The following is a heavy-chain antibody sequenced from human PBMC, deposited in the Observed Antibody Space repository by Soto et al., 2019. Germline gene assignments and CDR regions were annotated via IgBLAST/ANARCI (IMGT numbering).Heavy chain of an antibody. D-gene: IGHD2-15*01. J-gene: IGHJ5*01. Sequence: PSETLSLTCTVSGGFISTSSYYWGWIRQPPGKGLEWIGTIYYSGSTYYNPSLRSRVTMSVDTSKNQFSLKLSSVTAADTAVYYCAIESRTVVAATPPVDSWGQGTLVTVSS. CDR2: IYYSGST. V-gene: IGHV4-39*02. CDR1: GGFISTSSYY. CDR3: AIESRTVVAATPPVDS.